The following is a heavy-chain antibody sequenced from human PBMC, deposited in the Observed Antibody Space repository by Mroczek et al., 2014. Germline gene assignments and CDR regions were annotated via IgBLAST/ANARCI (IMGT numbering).Heavy chain of an antibody. D-gene: IGHD2-2*01. CDR2: IYYSGST. CDR1: GGSISSYY. J-gene: IGHJ4*02. Sequence: QVQLQQWGPGLVKPSETLSLTCTVSGGSISSYYWSWIRQPPGKGLEWIGYIYYSGSTNYNPSLKSRVTISVDTSKNQFSLKLSSVTAADTAVYYCARAGVVPAAILPGAVDYWGQGPWSPSPQ. CDR3: ARAGVVPAAILPGAVDY. V-gene: IGHV4-59*01.